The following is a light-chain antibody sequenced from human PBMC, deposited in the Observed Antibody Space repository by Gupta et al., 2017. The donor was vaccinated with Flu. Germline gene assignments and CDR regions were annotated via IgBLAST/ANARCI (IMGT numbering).Light chain of an antibody. J-gene: IGKJ1*01. V-gene: IGKV3-15*01. Sequence: PATLSASPGESATLSCRASQSLSSNLAWYQQKPGQAPRLLMYDASTGATGVPARFSGSGSGTEFTLTISSLQSEDFALYFCQQYNDRSRSFGQGTKVEV. CDR3: QQYNDRSRS. CDR1: QSLSSN. CDR2: DAS.